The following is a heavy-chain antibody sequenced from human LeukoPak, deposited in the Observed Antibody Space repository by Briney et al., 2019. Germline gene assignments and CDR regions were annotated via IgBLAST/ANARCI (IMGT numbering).Heavy chain of an antibody. D-gene: IGHD3-9*01. CDR2: ISGSGGST. CDR3: AKDPGLIRYFALPDAFDI. V-gene: IGHV3-23*01. J-gene: IGHJ3*02. Sequence: GGSLRLSCAASGFTFSSYIMSWVRQAPGKGLEWVSAISGSGGSTYYADSVKGRFTISRDNSKNTLYLQVNSLRAEDTAVYYCAKDPGLIRYFALPDAFDIWGQGTMVTVSS. CDR1: GFTFSSYI.